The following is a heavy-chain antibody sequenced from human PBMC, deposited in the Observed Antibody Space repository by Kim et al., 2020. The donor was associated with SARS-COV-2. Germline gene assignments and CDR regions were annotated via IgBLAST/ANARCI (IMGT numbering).Heavy chain of an antibody. CDR2: IYYSGST. J-gene: IGHJ4*02. Sequence: SETLSLTCTVSGGSISSYYWSWIRQPPGKGLEWIGYIYYSGSTNYNPSLKRRVTISVDMSKNQFSLKLSSVTAADTAVYYCARATDSSSGIYFDYWGQGTLVTVSS. CDR1: GGSISSYY. CDR3: ARATDSSSGIYFDY. D-gene: IGHD6-25*01. V-gene: IGHV4-59*01.